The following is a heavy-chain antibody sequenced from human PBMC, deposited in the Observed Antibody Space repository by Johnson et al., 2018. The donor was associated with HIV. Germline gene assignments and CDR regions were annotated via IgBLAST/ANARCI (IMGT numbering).Heavy chain of an antibody. Sequence: VQLVESGGVVVQPGGSLRLSCETSRFTFDDYDMNWVRQPPGKGLEWVSGINWNGGSTGYADSVKGRFPLSRDNAKNSLYLQMTRLRVEDTALYYCARERISGNSGAGALDIWGQGTMVTVSS. V-gene: IGHV3-20*04. D-gene: IGHD4-23*01. CDR2: INWNGGST. J-gene: IGHJ3*02. CDR1: RFTFDDYD. CDR3: ARERISGNSGAGALDI.